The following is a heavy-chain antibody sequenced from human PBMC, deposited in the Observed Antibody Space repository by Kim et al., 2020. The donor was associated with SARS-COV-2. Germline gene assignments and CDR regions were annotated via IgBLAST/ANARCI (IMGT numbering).Heavy chain of an antibody. CDR3: AKGAGNGYKYDTSEKWYFDY. J-gene: IGHJ4*02. CDR2: ISGSGGST. D-gene: IGHD3-22*01. CDR1: GFTFSSYA. V-gene: IGHV3-23*01. Sequence: GGSLRLSCAASGFTFSSYAMTWVRQAPGKGLEWVSGISGSGGSTYYADSVKGRFTISRDNSKNTLYLQMNSLRADDTAVYYCAKGAGNGYKYDTSEKWYFDYWGQGTLVTVSS.